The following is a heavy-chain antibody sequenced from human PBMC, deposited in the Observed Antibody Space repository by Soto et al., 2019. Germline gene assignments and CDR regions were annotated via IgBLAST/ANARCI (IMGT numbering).Heavy chain of an antibody. CDR1: GFTFSSYS. V-gene: IGHV3-48*01. J-gene: IGHJ5*02. CDR2: ISSSSSTI. D-gene: IGHD5-12*01. CDR3: ARARVEMATKNWFDP. Sequence: TGGSLRLSCAASGFTFSSYSMNWVRQAPGKGLEWVSYISSSSSTIYYADSVKGRFTISRDNAKNSLYLQMNSLRAEDTAVYYCARARVEMATKNWFDPWGQGTLVTVSS.